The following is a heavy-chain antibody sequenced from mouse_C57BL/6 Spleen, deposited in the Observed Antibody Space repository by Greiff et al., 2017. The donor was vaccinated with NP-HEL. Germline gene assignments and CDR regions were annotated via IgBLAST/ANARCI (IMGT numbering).Heavy chain of an antibody. V-gene: IGHV1-82*01. Sequence: VQLVESGPELVKPGASVKISCKASGYAFSSSWMNWVKQRPGKGLEWIGRIYPGDGDTDYNGKFKGKATLTADKSSSTAYMQLSSLTSEDSAVYFCARSELYYGSSYWYFDVWGTGTTVTVSS. CDR2: IYPGDGDT. D-gene: IGHD1-1*01. J-gene: IGHJ1*03. CDR1: GYAFSSSW. CDR3: ARSELYYGSSYWYFDV.